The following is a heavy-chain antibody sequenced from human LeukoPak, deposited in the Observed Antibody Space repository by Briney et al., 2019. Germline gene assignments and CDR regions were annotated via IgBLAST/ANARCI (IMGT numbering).Heavy chain of an antibody. CDR1: GLTFSSYG. D-gene: IGHD3-16*01. CDR3: ARDSLVWGGNWFDP. CDR2: IWFDGSNK. J-gene: IGHJ5*02. Sequence: GGSLRLSCAASGLTFSSYGMHWVRQAPGKGLVWVAVIWFDGSNKYYADSVKGRFTISRDNSKNTLYLQMNSLRAEDTAVYYCARDSLVWGGNWFDPWGQGTLVTVSS. V-gene: IGHV3-33*01.